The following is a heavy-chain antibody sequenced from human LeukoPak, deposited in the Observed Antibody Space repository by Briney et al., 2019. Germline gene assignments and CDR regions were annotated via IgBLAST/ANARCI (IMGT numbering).Heavy chain of an antibody. CDR2: IHHSGTT. CDR1: GYSISSGYY. J-gene: IGHJ4*02. D-gene: IGHD3-10*01. CDR3: ARDSYGSGSYNY. Sequence: SETLSLTCTVSGYSISSGYYWGWIRQPPGKGLEWVGSIHHSGTTYYNPSLKSRVTISLATSKNQFSLKLSSVTAADTAVYYCARDSYGSGSYNYWGQGTLVTVSS. V-gene: IGHV4-38-2*02.